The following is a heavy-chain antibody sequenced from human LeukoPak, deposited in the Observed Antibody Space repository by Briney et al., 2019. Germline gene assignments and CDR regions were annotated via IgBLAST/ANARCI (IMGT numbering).Heavy chain of an antibody. Sequence: GGSLRLSCAASGFTVSSNYMSWVRQAPGRGLEWVSVIYGGGTTDYADSVKGRFTISRDNSKNTLYLQMNSLRAEDTAVYYRARALPFGGWFDPWGQGTLVTVSS. CDR3: ARALPFGGWFDP. D-gene: IGHD3-16*01. CDR1: GFTVSSNY. J-gene: IGHJ5*02. CDR2: IYGGGTT. V-gene: IGHV3-66*01.